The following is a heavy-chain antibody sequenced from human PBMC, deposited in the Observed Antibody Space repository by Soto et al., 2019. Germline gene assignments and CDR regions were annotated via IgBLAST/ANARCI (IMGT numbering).Heavy chain of an antibody. Sequence: GWSLRLACAASGFTVRSYAMSGVRQAPRKELEWVSAISGSGGSTYYADSVKGRFTISRDNSKNTLYLQMNSLRAEDTAVYYCAKRQELERLWWGQGTLVTVSS. V-gene: IGHV3-23*01. CDR2: ISGSGGST. J-gene: IGHJ4*02. D-gene: IGHD1-1*01. CDR3: AKRQELERLW. CDR1: GFTVRSYA.